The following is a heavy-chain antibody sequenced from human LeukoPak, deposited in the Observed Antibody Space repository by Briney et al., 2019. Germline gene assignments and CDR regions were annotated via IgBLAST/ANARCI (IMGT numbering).Heavy chain of an antibody. CDR1: GFTFSSYG. CDR3: AAAVASSSGWYADY. CDR2: IWYDGSNK. V-gene: IGHV3-33*01. Sequence: GGSLRLSCAASGFTFSSYGMHWVRQAPGKGLEWVAVIWYDGSNKYYADSVKGRFTISRDNSKNTLYLQMNSLRAEDTAVYYCAAAVASSSGWYADYWGQGTLVTVSS. D-gene: IGHD6-19*01. J-gene: IGHJ4*02.